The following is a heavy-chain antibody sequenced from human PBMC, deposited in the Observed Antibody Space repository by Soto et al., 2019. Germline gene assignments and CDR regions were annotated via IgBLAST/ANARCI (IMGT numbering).Heavy chain of an antibody. V-gene: IGHV4-38-2*01. CDR3: AREQAGYFTGIDY. CDR2: IYHSGTT. D-gene: IGHD2-8*02. Sequence: SETLSLTCAVSGESISSGYYWAWIRQPPGKWLEWIGSIYHSGTTYYNPSLKSRVTLSVDTSKTQFSLNLSSVTVADTAVYFCAREQAGYFTGIDYWGQGTLVTVSS. J-gene: IGHJ4*02. CDR1: GESISSGYY.